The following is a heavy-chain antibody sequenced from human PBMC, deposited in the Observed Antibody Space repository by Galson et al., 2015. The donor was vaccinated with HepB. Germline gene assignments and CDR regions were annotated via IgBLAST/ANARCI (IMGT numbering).Heavy chain of an antibody. CDR1: GFTFSSYS. D-gene: IGHD6-13*01. CDR2: ISSSSSYI. Sequence: SLRLSCAASGFTFSSYSMNWVRQAPGKGLEWVSSISSSSSYIYYADSVKGRFTISRDNAKNSLYLQMNSLRAEDTAVYYCARDSIAAAGTDYFDYWGQGTLVTVSS. V-gene: IGHV3-21*01. CDR3: ARDSIAAAGTDYFDY. J-gene: IGHJ4*02.